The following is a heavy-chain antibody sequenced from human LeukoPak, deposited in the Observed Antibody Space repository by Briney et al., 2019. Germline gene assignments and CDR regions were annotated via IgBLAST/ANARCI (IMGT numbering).Heavy chain of an antibody. D-gene: IGHD1-26*01. CDR2: IYYSGST. CDR3: ARVGATFPKIFHY. J-gene: IGHJ4*02. V-gene: IGHV4-39*07. Sequence: SETLSLTCTVSGGSISSSSYYWGWIRQPPGKGLEWIGSIYYSGSTYYNPSLKSRVTISVDTSKNQFSLKLSSVTAADTAVYYCARVGATFPKIFHYWGQGTLVTVSS. CDR1: GGSISSSSYY.